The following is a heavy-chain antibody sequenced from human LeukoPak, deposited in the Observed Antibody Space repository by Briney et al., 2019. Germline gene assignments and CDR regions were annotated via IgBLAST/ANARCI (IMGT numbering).Heavy chain of an antibody. J-gene: IGHJ6*03. CDR2: IYYSGST. CDR1: GGSISSSSYS. Sequence: PSETLSLTCTVSGGSISSSSYSWGSIRQPPGKRLEWIGSIYYSGSTYYYPSLKSRVTISVDTSKNQFSLKLSSVTAADTAVYYCAAGDDYYYYYMDAWGKGTTVTVSS. V-gene: IGHV4-39*01. D-gene: IGHD7-27*01. CDR3: AAGDDYYYYYMDA.